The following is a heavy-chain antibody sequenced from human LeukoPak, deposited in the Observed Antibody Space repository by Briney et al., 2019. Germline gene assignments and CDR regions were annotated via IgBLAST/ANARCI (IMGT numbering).Heavy chain of an antibody. D-gene: IGHD2-21*02. CDR2: IKSKTDGGTT. V-gene: IGHV3-15*07. J-gene: IGHJ4*02. CDR1: GFTFSNAW. CDR3: TTDFLAVTVTVGR. Sequence: PRGSLRLSCAASGFTFSNAWMNWVRQAPGKGLEWVGRIKSKTDGGTTDYAAPVKGRFTISRDDSKNTLYLQMNSLKTEDTAVYYCTTDFLAVTVTVGRWGQGTLVTVSS.